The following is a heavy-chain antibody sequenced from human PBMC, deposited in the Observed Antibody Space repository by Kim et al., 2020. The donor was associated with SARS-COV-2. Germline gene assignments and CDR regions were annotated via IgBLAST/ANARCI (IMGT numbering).Heavy chain of an antibody. CDR2: IYSNGDSA. Sequence: GGSLRLSCSAYGFILSRYAMHRVRQVSGKRLEYVSSIYSNGDSAYSADSVKGRFTMSRDSSKNTLYLQMTNLRGDDTAVYFCVRDYAGPDYWGQGTLVT. D-gene: IGHD1-1*01. CDR3: VRDYAGPDY. V-gene: IGHV3-64D*06. CDR1: GFILSRYA. J-gene: IGHJ4*02.